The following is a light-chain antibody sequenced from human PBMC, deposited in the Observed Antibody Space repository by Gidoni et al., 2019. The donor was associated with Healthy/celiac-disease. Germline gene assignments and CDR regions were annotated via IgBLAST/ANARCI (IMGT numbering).Light chain of an antibody. Sequence: QSVLTQPPSVSGAPGQRVTISCTGSSSNIGAGYDVHWYQQLPGTAPKLLIYGNSNRPSGVPDRFSGSKSGTSASLAITGLQAEDEADYYCQSYDSSLSDLYWVFGGGTKLTVL. CDR2: GNS. J-gene: IGLJ3*02. CDR3: QSYDSSLSDLYWV. CDR1: SSNIGAGYD. V-gene: IGLV1-40*01.